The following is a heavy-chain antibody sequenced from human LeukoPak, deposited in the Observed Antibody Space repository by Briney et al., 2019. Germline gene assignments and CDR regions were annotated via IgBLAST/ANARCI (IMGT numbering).Heavy chain of an antibody. Sequence: GGSLRLSCAASGFTFSNAWMSWVRQAPGKGLEWVGRFKSKTDGGTTDYAAPVKGRFTISRDDSKNTLYLQMNSLETEDTAVYYCTAGTGTSDFDYWGQGTLVTVSS. V-gene: IGHV3-15*01. J-gene: IGHJ4*02. CDR1: GFTFSNAW. CDR2: FKSKTDGGTT. CDR3: TAGTGTSDFDY.